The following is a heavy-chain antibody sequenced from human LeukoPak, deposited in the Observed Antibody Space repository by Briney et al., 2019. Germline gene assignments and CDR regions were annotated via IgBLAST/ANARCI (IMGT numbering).Heavy chain of an antibody. D-gene: IGHD2-2*01. V-gene: IGHV1-2*02. CDR1: EYTFTGYY. CDR2: INPNSGGT. Sequence: GASVKVSCKASEYTFTGYYMHWVRQAPGQGLEWMGWINPNSGGTNYAQKFQGRVTMTRDTSISTAYMELSRLRSDDTAVYYCAREEIGDCSSTSCLASRFDYWGQGTLVTVSS. J-gene: IGHJ4*02. CDR3: AREEIGDCSSTSCLASRFDY.